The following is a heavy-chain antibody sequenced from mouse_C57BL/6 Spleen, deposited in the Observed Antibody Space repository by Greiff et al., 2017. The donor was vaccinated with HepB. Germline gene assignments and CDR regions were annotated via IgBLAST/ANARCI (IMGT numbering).Heavy chain of an antibody. D-gene: IGHD1-1*01. V-gene: IGHV14-3*01. Sequence: EVQLQQSVAELVRPGASVKLSCTASGFNIKNTYMHWVKQRPEQGLEWIGRIDPANGNTKYAPKFQGKATITADTSSNTAYLQLSSLTSEDTAIYYCAKREGHYYGSSYWYFDVWGTGTTLTVSS. CDR1: GFNIKNTY. CDR3: AKREGHYYGSSYWYFDV. CDR2: IDPANGNT. J-gene: IGHJ1*03.